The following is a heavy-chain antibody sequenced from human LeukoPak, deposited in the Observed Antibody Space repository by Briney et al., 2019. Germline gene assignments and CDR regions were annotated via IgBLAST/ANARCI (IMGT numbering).Heavy chain of an antibody. CDR2: MNPNSGNT. Sequence: GASVKVSCKASGYTFTSYDINWVRQATGQGLEWMGWMNPNSGNTGYAQKFQGRVTMTRNTSISTAYMELSSLRSEDTAVYYCATFIAVAGTPDYWGQGTLVTVSS. CDR3: ATFIAVAGTPDY. CDR1: GYTFTSYD. J-gene: IGHJ4*02. V-gene: IGHV1-8*01. D-gene: IGHD6-19*01.